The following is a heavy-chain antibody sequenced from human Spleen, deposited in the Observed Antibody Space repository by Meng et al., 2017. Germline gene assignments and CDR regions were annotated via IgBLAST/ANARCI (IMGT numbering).Heavy chain of an antibody. V-gene: IGHV3-73*01. J-gene: IGHJ4*02. CDR2: IKNKANNYAT. Sequence: GESLKISCAASGFTISGSAMHWVRQASGKGLEWVGRIKNKANNYATTYAASVKGRFTISRDDSKNTAYLQMNSLKTEDTAVYYCTGHTDYWGQGALVTVSS. CDR3: TGHTDY. CDR1: GFTISGSA.